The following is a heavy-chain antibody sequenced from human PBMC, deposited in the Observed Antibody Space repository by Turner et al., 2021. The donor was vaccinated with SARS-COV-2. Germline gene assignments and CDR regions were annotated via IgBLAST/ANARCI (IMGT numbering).Heavy chain of an antibody. CDR2: IYYRGST. CDR3: ATEYVNIVATHRYYSYAMDV. J-gene: IGHJ6*02. CDR1: GASISSYY. Sequence: QVLLQASGPGLVKPSETLSLTCTVSGASISSYYWAWIRQPPGTRLEWIGYIYYRGSTNYNPSLKSRVTISVDTSKNQFSLKLSSVTAADTAVYYCATEYVNIVATHRYYSYAMDVWGQGTTVTVSS. D-gene: IGHD5-12*01. V-gene: IGHV4-59*08.